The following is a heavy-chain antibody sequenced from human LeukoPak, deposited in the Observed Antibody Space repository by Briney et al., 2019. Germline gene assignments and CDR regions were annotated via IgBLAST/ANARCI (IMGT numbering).Heavy chain of an antibody. Sequence: GGSLRLSCAASGFTFSSYAMHWVRQAPGKGLEWVAVISYDGSNKYYADSVKGRFTISRDNSKDTLYLQMNSLRAEDTAVYYCARDGYNAFDYWGQGTLVTVSS. CDR2: ISYDGSNK. CDR1: GFTFSSYA. V-gene: IGHV3-30-3*01. CDR3: ARDGYNAFDY. D-gene: IGHD5-24*01. J-gene: IGHJ4*02.